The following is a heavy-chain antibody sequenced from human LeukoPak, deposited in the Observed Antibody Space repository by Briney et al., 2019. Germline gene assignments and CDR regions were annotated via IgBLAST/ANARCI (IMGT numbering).Heavy chain of an antibody. CDR2: IYYSGST. D-gene: IGHD1-26*01. CDR3: ARDGSPAGATSYFDY. J-gene: IGHJ4*02. Sequence: PSQTLSLTXTVSGGSISSGDYYWSWIRQPPGKGLEWIGYIYYSGSTYYNPSLKSRVTISVDTSKNQFSLKLSSVTAADTAVYCCARDGSPAGATSYFDYWGQGTLVTVSS. CDR1: GGSISSGDYY. V-gene: IGHV4-30-4*08.